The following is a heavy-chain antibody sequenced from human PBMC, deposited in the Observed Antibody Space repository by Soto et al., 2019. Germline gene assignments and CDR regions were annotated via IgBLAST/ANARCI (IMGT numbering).Heavy chain of an antibody. V-gene: IGHV4-34*01. CDR3: ARVLPRLLTGDFYT. Sequence: SKTLSLTCAVYGASFRGYYWSWIRQPPGKGLEWIGEINHSGSTNYNPSLKSRVTISVDTSKNQFSLNLSSVTAADTAVYYCARVLPRLLTGDFYTCGHRTLLTVAA. CDR2: INHSGST. D-gene: IGHD2-21*01. CDR1: GASFRGYY. J-gene: IGHJ5*01.